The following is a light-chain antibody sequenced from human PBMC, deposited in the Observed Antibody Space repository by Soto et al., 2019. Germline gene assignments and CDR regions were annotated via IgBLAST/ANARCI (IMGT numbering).Light chain of an antibody. Sequence: QSALTQPASVSGSPGQSITISCTGTSSGAGGYNYVSWYQQHPGKVPKLMIHDVSSRPSGVSNRFSGSKSGSTASLTISGRQAEDEADYYCSSFTTSSTTIFGGGTKLTVL. CDR3: SSFTTSSTTI. J-gene: IGLJ2*01. V-gene: IGLV2-14*01. CDR2: DVS. CDR1: SSGAGGYNY.